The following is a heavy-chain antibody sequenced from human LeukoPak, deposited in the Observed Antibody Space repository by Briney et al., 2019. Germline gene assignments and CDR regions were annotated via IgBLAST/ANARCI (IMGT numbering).Heavy chain of an antibody. CDR2: IYYSGST. Sequence: SETLSLTCTVSGGSISSYYWTWIRQPPGKGLEWIGYIYYSGSTNYNPSLKSRVTISVDTSKNQFSLKLSSVTAADTAVYYCARPRSGWLYLFDYWGQGTLVTVSS. V-gene: IGHV4-59*08. J-gene: IGHJ4*02. CDR3: ARPRSGWLYLFDY. CDR1: GGSISSYY. D-gene: IGHD6-19*01.